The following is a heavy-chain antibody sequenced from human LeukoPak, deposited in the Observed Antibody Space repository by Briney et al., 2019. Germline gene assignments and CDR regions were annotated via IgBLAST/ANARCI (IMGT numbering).Heavy chain of an antibody. D-gene: IGHD2-2*01. CDR3: ARGKLICSSTSCSWACWFDP. J-gene: IGHJ5*02. CDR2: INPSGGST. V-gene: IGHV1-46*01. CDR1: GYTFTSYY. Sequence: GASVKVSCKASGYTFTSYYMHWVRQAPGQGLEWMGIINPSGGSTSYAQKLQGRVTMTRDTSTSTVYMELSSLRSEDTAVYYCARGKLICSSTSCSWACWFDPWGQGTLVTVSS.